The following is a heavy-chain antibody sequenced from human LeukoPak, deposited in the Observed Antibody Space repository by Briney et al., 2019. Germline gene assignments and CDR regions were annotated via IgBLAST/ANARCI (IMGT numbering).Heavy chain of an antibody. CDR3: AIRYGSGEKYYYYYYMDV. D-gene: IGHD3-10*01. V-gene: IGHV1-8*01. J-gene: IGHJ6*03. CDR1: GYTFTSYD. CDR2: MNPNSGNT. Sequence: ASVKVSCKASGYTFTSYDINWVRRATGQGLKWMGWMNPNSGNTGYAQKFQGRVTMTRNTSISTAYMELSSLRSEDTAVYYCAIRYGSGEKYYYYYYMDVWGKGTTVTVSS.